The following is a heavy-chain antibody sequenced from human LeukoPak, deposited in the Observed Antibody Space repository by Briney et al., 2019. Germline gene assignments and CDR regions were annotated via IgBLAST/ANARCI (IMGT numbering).Heavy chain of an antibody. Sequence: GGSLRLSCAASGFTVSSNYMSWVRQAPGKGLEWVSVIYSGGSTYYADSVKGRFTISRDNSKNTLYLQMNSLRAEDTAVYSCAKDVSSEVGALDYWGQGTLVTVSS. V-gene: IGHV3-53*05. CDR3: AKDVSSEVGALDY. D-gene: IGHD1-26*01. CDR1: GFTVSSNY. CDR2: IYSGGST. J-gene: IGHJ4*02.